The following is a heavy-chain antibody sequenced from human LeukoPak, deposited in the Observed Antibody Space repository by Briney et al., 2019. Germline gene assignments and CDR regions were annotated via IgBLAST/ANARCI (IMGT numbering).Heavy chain of an antibody. CDR3: ARDREGYSYGPFDY. CDR1: GGSISSSSYY. CDR2: IYYSGST. Sequence: SETLSLTCTVSGGSISSSSYYWGWIRQPPGKGLEWIGSIYYSGSTYYNPSLKSRVTMSVDTSKNQFSLKLSSVTAADTAVYYCARDREGYSYGPFDYWGQGTLVTVSS. D-gene: IGHD5-18*01. J-gene: IGHJ4*02. V-gene: IGHV4-39*07.